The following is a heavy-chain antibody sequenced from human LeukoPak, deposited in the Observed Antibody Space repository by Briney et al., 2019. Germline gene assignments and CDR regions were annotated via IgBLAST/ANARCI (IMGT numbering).Heavy chain of an antibody. CDR3: ARAGSGWYAGDDI. J-gene: IGHJ3*02. Sequence: PGGSLRLSCAASGFTFSSYSMNWVRQAPGKGLEWVSSISSSSSYIYYADSVKGRFTISGDNAKNSLYLQMNSLRAEDTAVYYCARAGSGWYAGDDIWGQGTMVTVSS. CDR1: GFTFSSYS. D-gene: IGHD6-19*01. CDR2: ISSSSSYI. V-gene: IGHV3-21*01.